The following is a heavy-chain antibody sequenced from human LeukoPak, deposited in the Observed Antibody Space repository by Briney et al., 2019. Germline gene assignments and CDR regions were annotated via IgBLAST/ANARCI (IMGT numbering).Heavy chain of an antibody. CDR1: GFTFSAYS. D-gene: IGHD5-24*01. CDR2: ITTSSSTI. Sequence: PGGSLRLSCAASGFTFSAYSMSWVRQSPGKGLEWVSYITTSSSTISYADSVKGRFTISRDSAKNSLYLQMNSLRDEDTAVYYCARDHNYAFDYWGDGTLVTVSS. V-gene: IGHV3-48*02. CDR3: ARDHNYAFDY. J-gene: IGHJ4*03.